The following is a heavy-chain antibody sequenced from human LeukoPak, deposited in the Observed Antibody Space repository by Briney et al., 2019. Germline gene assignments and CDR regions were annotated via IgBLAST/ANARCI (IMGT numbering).Heavy chain of an antibody. CDR2: IWFDGSYK. Sequence: GGSLRLSCAASGFTFGSYGMLWVRQAPGKGLEWVALIWFDGSYKYYVDSVKGRFTISRDNSKNTVYLQMNSLRAEDTALYYCARTTAATHGVFDYWGQGTLVTVSS. CDR1: GFTFGSYG. V-gene: IGHV3-33*01. D-gene: IGHD2-15*01. CDR3: ARTTAATHGVFDY. J-gene: IGHJ4*02.